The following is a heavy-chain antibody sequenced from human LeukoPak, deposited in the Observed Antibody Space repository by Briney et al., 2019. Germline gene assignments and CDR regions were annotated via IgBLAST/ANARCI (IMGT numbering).Heavy chain of an antibody. CDR3: AKNRVGASVLAEYFDH. V-gene: IGHV3-53*01. Sequence: GGSLRLSCAASGCIVSSTYMSWVRQAPGKGLEWVSIIYSGDSTYYADSVKGRYTISRDNSRNTVYLQMNSLRAEETAVDYCAKNRVGASVLAEYFDHWGQGTLVTVSS. CDR1: GCIVSSTY. J-gene: IGHJ1*01. CDR2: IYSGDST. D-gene: IGHD1-26*01.